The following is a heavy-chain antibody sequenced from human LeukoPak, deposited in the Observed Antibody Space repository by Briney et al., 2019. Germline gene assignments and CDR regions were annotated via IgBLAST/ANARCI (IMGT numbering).Heavy chain of an antibody. J-gene: IGHJ6*03. V-gene: IGHV3-74*01. CDR1: RFTFSSYW. D-gene: IGHD4-17*01. Sequence: GGSLRLSCAASRFTFSSYWMHWVRQAPGKGLVWVSRINSDGSSTSYADSVKGRFTISRDNAKNTLYLQMNSLRAEDTAVYYCTTVFNGDYYYYYMDVWGKGATVTISS. CDR2: INSDGSST. CDR3: TTVFNGDYYYYYMDV.